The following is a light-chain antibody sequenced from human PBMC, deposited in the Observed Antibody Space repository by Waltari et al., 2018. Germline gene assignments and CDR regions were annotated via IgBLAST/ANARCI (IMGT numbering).Light chain of an antibody. CDR2: EDT. J-gene: IGLJ3*02. CDR3: CSYTLTNTWL. V-gene: IGLV2-23*01. CDR1: SRDVGSYSL. Sequence: QSALTQPASVSGSPGQPITLPCTGTSRDVGSYSLVSWYRQHPGEAPRVIIFEDTKRPSGVSNRFSGSKSGNTASLTISGLQAEDEADYYCCSYTLTNTWLFGGGTKLTVL.